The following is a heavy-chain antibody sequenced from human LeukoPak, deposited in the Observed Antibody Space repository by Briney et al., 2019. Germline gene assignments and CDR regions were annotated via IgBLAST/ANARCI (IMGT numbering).Heavy chain of an antibody. Sequence: SETLSLTCTVSGDSISEYYWSWIRQPPGKGLEWIGYIYYSGSTNYNPSLKSRVTISVDTSKNQFSLKLSSVTAADTAVYYCASAPVVAGSPFDYWGQGTLVTVSS. D-gene: IGHD6-19*01. CDR1: GDSISEYY. CDR2: IYYSGST. J-gene: IGHJ4*02. CDR3: ASAPVVAGSPFDY. V-gene: IGHV4-59*01.